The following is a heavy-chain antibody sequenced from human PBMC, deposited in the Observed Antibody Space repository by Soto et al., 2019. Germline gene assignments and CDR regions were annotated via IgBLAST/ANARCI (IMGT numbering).Heavy chain of an antibody. CDR1: GFTFSSYA. CDR3: ARAALECCGGDCGIDY. CDR2: VSYHGINK. V-gene: IGHV3-30-3*01. Sequence: QVQLVESGGGVVQPGRSLRLSCAASGFTFSSYAMHWVRQAPGKGLEWVAIVSYHGINKYYADSVKGRLTISRDSSKNMLYLQMNSLRTEDTAVYYCARAALECCGGDCGIDYWGQGTLVTVSS. J-gene: IGHJ4*02. D-gene: IGHD2-21*02.